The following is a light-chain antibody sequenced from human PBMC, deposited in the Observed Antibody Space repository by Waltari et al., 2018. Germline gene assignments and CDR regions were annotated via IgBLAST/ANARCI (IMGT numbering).Light chain of an antibody. J-gene: IGLJ1*01. CDR1: DIGSKS. CDR2: SDS. V-gene: IGLV3-21*04. CDR3: QVWDSSSVYV. Sequence: SYELTQPPSVSVAPGKTARITCGGNDIGSKSAHWYQQKPGQALVLVIDSDSDRPSGIPERFSGSNSGNTATLSVSRVEAGDEAVYYCQVWDSSSVYVFGSGTKVTVL.